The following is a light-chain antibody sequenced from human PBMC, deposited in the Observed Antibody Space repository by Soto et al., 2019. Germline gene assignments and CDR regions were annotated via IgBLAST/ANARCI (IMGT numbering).Light chain of an antibody. CDR3: QSYDTANVV. Sequence: NFMLTQPHSVSESPGKTVTISCTRSSGSIASNYVQWYQQRPGSAPTTVIYEDNQRPSGVPDRFSGSIDSSSNSASLIMSGLKTEDEADFYCQSYDTANVVFGGGTKLTVL. J-gene: IGLJ2*01. CDR1: SGSIASNY. CDR2: EDN. V-gene: IGLV6-57*04.